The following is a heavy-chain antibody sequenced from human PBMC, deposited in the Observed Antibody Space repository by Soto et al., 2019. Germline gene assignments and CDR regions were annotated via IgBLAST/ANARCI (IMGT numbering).Heavy chain of an antibody. CDR2: IYYSGST. Sequence: QVQLQESGPGLVKPSQTLSLTCTVSGGSISSGGYYWSWIRQHPGKGLEWIGYIYYSGSTYYNPSLKSRVTISVDTSTTQFSLKLSSVTAADTAVYCCARDRTNDRVYNWFDPWGQGTLVTVSS. CDR3: ARDRTNDRVYNWFDP. V-gene: IGHV4-31*03. J-gene: IGHJ5*02. CDR1: GGSISSGGYY. D-gene: IGHD1-1*01.